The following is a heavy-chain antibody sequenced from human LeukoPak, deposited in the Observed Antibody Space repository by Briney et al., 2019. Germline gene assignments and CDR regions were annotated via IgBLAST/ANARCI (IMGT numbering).Heavy chain of an antibody. CDR3: ARGVVVVPAAPPRWFDP. V-gene: IGHV4-30-4*08. J-gene: IGHJ5*02. CDR2: IYYSGST. D-gene: IGHD2-2*01. Sequence: SQTLSLTXTVSGGSISSGDYYWSWIRQPPGKGLEWIGYIYYSGSTYYNPSLKSRVTISVDTSKNQFPLKLSSVTAADTAVYYCARGVVVVPAAPPRWFDPWGQGTLVTVSS. CDR1: GGSISSGDYY.